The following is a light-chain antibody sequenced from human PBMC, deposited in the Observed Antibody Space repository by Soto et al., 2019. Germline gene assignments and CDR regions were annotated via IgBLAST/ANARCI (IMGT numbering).Light chain of an antibody. CDR3: SSFAGSPVV. J-gene: IGLJ2*01. V-gene: IGLV2-8*01. CDR1: SSDVGEENY. Sequence: QSVLTQPPYASGSPGQSVTITCSGTSSDVGEENYVSWYQQHPGKVPKLILYEVSKRPSGVPDRFSGSRSGNTASLTVSGLQAEDEADYYCSSFAGSPVVFGGGTQLTVL. CDR2: EVS.